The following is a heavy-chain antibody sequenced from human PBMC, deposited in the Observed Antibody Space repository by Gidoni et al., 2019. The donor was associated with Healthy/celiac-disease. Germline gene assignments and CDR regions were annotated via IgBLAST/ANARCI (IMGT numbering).Heavy chain of an antibody. J-gene: IGHJ6*02. CDR3: ATDRGYSYGPRVYGMDV. V-gene: IGHV1-69-2*01. CDR2: VDPEDGET. Sequence: EVQLVQSGAEVKKPGATVKISCKVSGYTFTDYYMHWVQQAPGKGLEWMGLVDPEDGETIYAEKFQGRVTITADTSTDTAYMELSSLRSEDTAVYYCATDRGYSYGPRVYGMDVWGQGTTVTVSS. CDR1: GYTFTDYY. D-gene: IGHD5-18*01.